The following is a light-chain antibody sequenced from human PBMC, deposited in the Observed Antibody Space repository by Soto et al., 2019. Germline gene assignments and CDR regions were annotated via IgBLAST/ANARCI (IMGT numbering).Light chain of an antibody. CDR3: GTWDSSLSVV. CDR2: DNN. CDR1: SSNIGNNY. V-gene: IGLV1-51*01. Sequence: QSVLTQPPSVSAAPGQKVTISCSGSSSNIGNNYVSWYQQLPGTAPNLLIYDNNNRPSGIPDRFSGSKSGTSATLGITGLQTGDEADYYCGTWDSSLSVVFGGGTKLTVL. J-gene: IGLJ2*01.